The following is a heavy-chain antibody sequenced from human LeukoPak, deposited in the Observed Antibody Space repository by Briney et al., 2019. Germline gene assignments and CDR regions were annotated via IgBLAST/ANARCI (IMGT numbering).Heavy chain of an antibody. J-gene: IGHJ4*02. D-gene: IGHD3-10*01. CDR1: GFIFSSYP. CDR3: ANQRGGF. V-gene: IGHV3-23*01. CDR2: ISGTAENT. Sequence: GGSLRLPCAASGFIFSSYPMSWVRQAPGKGLEWVSAISGTAENTYYADSVKSRFSISRDNSRNTVHLQMNSLRPEDTAVYYCANQRGGFWGQGTLVTVPS.